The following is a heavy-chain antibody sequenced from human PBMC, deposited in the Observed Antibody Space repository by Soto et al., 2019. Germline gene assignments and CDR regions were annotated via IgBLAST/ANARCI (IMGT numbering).Heavy chain of an antibody. CDR1: GDSVSSNSAA. V-gene: IGHV6-1*01. CDR2: TYHRSKWYN. CDR3: SKVSGDNSWYGGDGIDV. Sequence: PSQTLSLTCAISGDSVSSNSAAWNWIRQSPSRGLEWLGRTYHRSKWYNDYAVSVKGRITINPDTSKNQFSLQLNSVTPEDTAVYFCSKVSGDNSWYGGDGIDVWGQGTTVTVSS. J-gene: IGHJ6*02. D-gene: IGHD6-13*01.